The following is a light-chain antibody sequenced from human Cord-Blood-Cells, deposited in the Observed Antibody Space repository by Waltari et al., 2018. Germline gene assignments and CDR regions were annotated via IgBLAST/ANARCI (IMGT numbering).Light chain of an antibody. Sequence: QSALTQPASVSGSPGQSITLYCTGTSSDVGSYNLVSWYQQHPGKAPKLMIYEGSKRPSGVSNRFSGSKSGNTASLTISGLQAEDEADYYCCSYAGSSTFWVFGGGTKLTVL. CDR2: EGS. V-gene: IGLV2-23*01. CDR1: SSDVGSYNL. J-gene: IGLJ3*02. CDR3: CSYAGSSTFWV.